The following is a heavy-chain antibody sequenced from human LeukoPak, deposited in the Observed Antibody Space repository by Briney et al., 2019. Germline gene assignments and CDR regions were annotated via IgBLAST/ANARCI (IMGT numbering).Heavy chain of an antibody. V-gene: IGHV3-21*01. CDR1: GFTSSSYS. CDR2: ISSTSDSM. CDR3: ARDHERDSGAKNC. D-gene: IGHD1-26*01. J-gene: IGHJ4*02. Sequence: GGSLRLSCAASGFTSSSYSMSWVRQAPGKGLEWVSSISSTSDSMYYADSVMGRFTISRDNAKNSLYLQMNSLRAEDTAVYYCARDHERDSGAKNCWGQGTLVTVPS.